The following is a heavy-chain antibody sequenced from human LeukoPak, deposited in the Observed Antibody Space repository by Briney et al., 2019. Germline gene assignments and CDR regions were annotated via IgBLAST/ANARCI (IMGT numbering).Heavy chain of an antibody. CDR3: ARRGPYDTSGYAFDI. V-gene: IGHV4-61*01. J-gene: IGHJ3*02. CDR1: GGSISSSAY. Sequence: PSETLSLTCTVSGGSISSSAYWSWIRQPPGKGLEWIGYIYSSGITNYNPSLKSRVTISVDTSQNQFSLKLTSVTAAETAVYYCARRGPYDTSGYAFDIWGPGTVVTVSS. D-gene: IGHD3-22*01. CDR2: IYSSGIT.